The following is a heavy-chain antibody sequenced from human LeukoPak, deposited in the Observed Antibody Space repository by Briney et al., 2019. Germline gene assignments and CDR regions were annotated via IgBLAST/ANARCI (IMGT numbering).Heavy chain of an antibody. CDR3: TTVAYSSGWD. Sequence: RSGGSLRLSCEGSGFTFTEAWMSWVRQAPGKGLEWVGRVKSKDHGGTTDYAAPVRDRFFISREDSKSTLYLQMNSLKTEDTAVYYCTTVAYSSGWDWGQGTLVTVSS. CDR2: VKSKDHGGTT. J-gene: IGHJ4*02. CDR1: GFTFTEAW. D-gene: IGHD6-19*01. V-gene: IGHV3-15*01.